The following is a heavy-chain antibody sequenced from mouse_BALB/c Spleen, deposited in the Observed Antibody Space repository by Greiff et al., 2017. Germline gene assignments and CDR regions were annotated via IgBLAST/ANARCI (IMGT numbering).Heavy chain of an antibody. CDR1: GYSFTSYW. J-gene: IGHJ3*01. CDR2: IDPSDSET. V-gene: IGHV1S127*01. D-gene: IGHD2-4*01. CDR3: ARSYDYDRAWFAY. Sequence: VQLQQSGPQLVRPGASVKISCKASGYSFTSYWMHWVKQRPGQGLEWIGMIDPSDSETRLNQKFKDKATLTVDKSSSTAYMQLSSPTSEDSAVYYCARSYDYDRAWFAYWGQGTLVTVSA.